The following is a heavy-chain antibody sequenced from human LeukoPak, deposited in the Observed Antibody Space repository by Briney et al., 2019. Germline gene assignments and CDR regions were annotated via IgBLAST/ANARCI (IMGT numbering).Heavy chain of an antibody. D-gene: IGHD3-9*01. J-gene: IGHJ4*02. CDR2: ISGSGGST. CDR3: AKGEYRFCLVPGVDY. CDR1: GFTFSSYA. Sequence: GGSLRLSCAASGFTFSSYAMGWVRQAPGKGLEWVSVISGSGGSTYYADSVEGRFTISRDNSKNTLYLQMNSLRAEDTAVYYCAKGEYRFCLVPGVDYWGQGTLVTVSS. V-gene: IGHV3-23*01.